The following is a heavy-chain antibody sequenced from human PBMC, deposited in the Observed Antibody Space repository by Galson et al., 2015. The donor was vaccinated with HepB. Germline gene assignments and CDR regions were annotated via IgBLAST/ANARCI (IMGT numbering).Heavy chain of an antibody. D-gene: IGHD7-27*01. Sequence: LSLTCTVSGGSVSSGSYYWGWIRQLPGKGLEWIGSIYYSGSTYYNLSLKSRVTISVDTSKNQFSLKLSSVTAADTAVYYCARFLNWEYYFDYWGQGTLVTVSS. V-gene: IGHV4-39*01. CDR1: GGSVSSGSYY. CDR3: ARFLNWEYYFDY. CDR2: IYYSGST. J-gene: IGHJ4*02.